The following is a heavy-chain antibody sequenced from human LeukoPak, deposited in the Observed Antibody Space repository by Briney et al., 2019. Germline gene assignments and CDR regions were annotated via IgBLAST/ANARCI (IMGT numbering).Heavy chain of an antibody. CDR2: INNDGTAT. Sequence: GGSLRLSCEASGFTFTYFWMHWVRQVPGKGLVWFSGINNDGTATYYAHSVKGRFTISRDNAKNTVYLQMNGLRAEDTTVYYCATVSEYWGQGTLVTVSS. CDR3: ATVSEY. V-gene: IGHV3-74*01. CDR1: GFTFTYFW. J-gene: IGHJ4*02.